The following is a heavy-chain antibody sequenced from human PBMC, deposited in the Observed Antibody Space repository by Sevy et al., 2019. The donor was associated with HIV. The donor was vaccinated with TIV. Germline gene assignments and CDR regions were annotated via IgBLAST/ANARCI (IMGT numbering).Heavy chain of an antibody. V-gene: IGHV3-15*01. CDR2: IKSKTDGGTT. J-gene: IGHJ3*02. CDR3: TTVRLLWFGELTPNDAFDI. D-gene: IGHD3-10*01. CDR1: RFSFNGYG. Sequence: GGSLRLSCAASRFSFNGYGMHWVRQAPGKGLEWVGRIKSKTDGGTTDYAAPVKGRFTISRDDSKNTLYLQMNSLKTEDTAVYYCTTVRLLWFGELTPNDAFDIWGQGTMVTVSS.